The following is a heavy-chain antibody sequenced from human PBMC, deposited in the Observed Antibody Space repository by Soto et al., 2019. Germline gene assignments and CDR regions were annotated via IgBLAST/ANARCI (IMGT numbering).Heavy chain of an antibody. J-gene: IGHJ5*02. CDR2: MYPNNGQT. CDR3: ATMIRGLIHWLDP. D-gene: IGHD3-16*01. CDR1: GDTFSNFD. V-gene: IGHV1-8*01. Sequence: QVQLVQSGAEVKRPGASVKVSCKASGDTFSNFDFNWVRQATGQGPEWMGWMYPNNGQTAYARTCXXRXXMTWNSSTSTAYMELSSLTSEDTAVYYCATMIRGLIHWLDPWGQGTLVTVSS.